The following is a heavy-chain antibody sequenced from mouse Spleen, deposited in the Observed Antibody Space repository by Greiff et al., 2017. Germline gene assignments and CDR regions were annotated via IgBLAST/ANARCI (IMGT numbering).Heavy chain of an antibody. CDR1: GYTFTSYW. D-gene: IGHD2-1*01. CDR3: ARYGNYRDYAMDY. J-gene: IGHJ4*01. V-gene: IGHV1-55*01. Sequence: QVQLKQPGAELVKPGASVKMSCKASGYTFTSYWITWVKQRPGQGLEWIGDIYPGSGSTNYNEKFKSKATLTVDTSSSTAYMQLSSLTSEDSAVYYCARYGNYRDYAMDYWGQGTSVTVSS. CDR2: IYPGSGST.